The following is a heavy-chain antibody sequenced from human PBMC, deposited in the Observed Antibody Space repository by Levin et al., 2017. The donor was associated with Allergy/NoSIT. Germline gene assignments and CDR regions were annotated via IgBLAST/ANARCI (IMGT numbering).Heavy chain of an antibody. CDR3: ARSQGYCSSTSCYSDYYDYGMDV. Sequence: GASVKVSCKASGGTFSSYAISWVRQAPGQGLEWMGGIIPIFGTANYAQKFQGRVTITADESTSTAYMELSSLRSEDTAVYYCARSQGYCSSTSCYSDYYDYGMDVWGQGTTVTVSS. CDR1: GGTFSSYA. CDR2: IIPIFGTA. J-gene: IGHJ6*02. D-gene: IGHD2-2*02. V-gene: IGHV1-69*13.